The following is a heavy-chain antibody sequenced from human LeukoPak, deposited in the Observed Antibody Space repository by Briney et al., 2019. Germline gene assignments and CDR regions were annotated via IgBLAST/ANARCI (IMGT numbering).Heavy chain of an antibody. CDR3: ARDQGRDWFDP. V-gene: IGHV3-21*01. CDR1: GFSFSTYT. CDR2: ISSSGSYI. J-gene: IGHJ5*02. Sequence: GGSPRLSCAASGFSFSTYTMHWVRQAPGKGLEWVSSISSSGSYIYYADSVKGRFTISRDNAKNSLYLQMNSLRAEDTAVYYCARDQGRDWFDPWGQGTLVTVSS.